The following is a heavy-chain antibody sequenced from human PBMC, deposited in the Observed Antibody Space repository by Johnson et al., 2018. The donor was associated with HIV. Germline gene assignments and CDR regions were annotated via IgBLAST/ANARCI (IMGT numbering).Heavy chain of an antibody. D-gene: IGHD2-21*01. CDR2: IWYDGSNK. V-gene: IGHV3-33*01. Sequence: QVQLVESGGGVVQPGRSLRLSCAASGFNFSNYGMYWVRQAPGKGLEWVAVIWYDGSNKYYADSVKGRFTISRDNSKNTLYLQMNSLTVEDTAIYYCAAGGGDCYPSHWGFCAFDIWGRGTMVTVSS. CDR3: AAGGGDCYPSHWGFCAFDI. CDR1: GFNFSNYG. J-gene: IGHJ3*02.